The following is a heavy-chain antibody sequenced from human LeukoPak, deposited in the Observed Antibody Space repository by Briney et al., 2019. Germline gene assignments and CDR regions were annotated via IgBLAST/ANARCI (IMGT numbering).Heavy chain of an antibody. CDR3: VRGYLGGNS. CDR2: ISSSGSDI. CDR1: GFTFSSYK. D-gene: IGHD4-23*01. Sequence: GGSLRLSCAASGFTFSSYKMNWVRQAPGKGLRWVSSISSSGSDIYYADSVKGRFTISRDNAKNSLYLQMNSLRAEDTAVYYCVRGYLGGNSWGQGTLVTVSS. V-gene: IGHV3-21*06. J-gene: IGHJ4*02.